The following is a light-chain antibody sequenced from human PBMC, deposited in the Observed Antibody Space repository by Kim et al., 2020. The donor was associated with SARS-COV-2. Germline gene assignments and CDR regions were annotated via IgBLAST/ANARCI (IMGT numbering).Light chain of an antibody. J-gene: IGLJ7*01. V-gene: IGLV7-46*01. CDR3: FLSYCGARPV. Sequence: QAVVTQEPSLTVSPGGTVTLTCGSSTGTVTSDHYPYWFQQKPGQAPRTLIYDTTYRHSWTPVRFSGSLLGGKAALTLSGAQPEDEAECFSFLSYCGARPVFGGGAQLTVL. CDR2: DTT. CDR1: TGTVTSDHY.